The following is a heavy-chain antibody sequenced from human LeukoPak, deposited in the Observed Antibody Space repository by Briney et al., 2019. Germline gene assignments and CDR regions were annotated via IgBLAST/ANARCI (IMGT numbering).Heavy chain of an antibody. J-gene: IGHJ4*02. CDR1: GFTFSNAW. V-gene: IGHV3-15*01. Sequence: GGFLRLSCAASGFTFSNAWMSWVRQAPGKGLEWVGRIKSKTDGGTTDYAAPVKGRFTISRDDSKNTLYLQMNSLKTEDTAVYYCTTGGVLLWFGELTDYWGQGTLVTVSS. D-gene: IGHD3-10*01. CDR2: IKSKTDGGTT. CDR3: TTGGVLLWFGELTDY.